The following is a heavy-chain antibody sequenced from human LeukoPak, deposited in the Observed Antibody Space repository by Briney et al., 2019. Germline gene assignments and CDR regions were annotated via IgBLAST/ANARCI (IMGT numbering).Heavy chain of an antibody. CDR2: IIPIFGTA. CDR1: GGTFSSYA. Sequence: GASVKVSCKASGGTFSSYAISWVRQAPGQGLEWMGGIIPIFGTANYAQKFQGRVTITADESTSTAYMELSSLRSEDTAVYYCANQGGYGYFGYWGQGTLVTVSS. V-gene: IGHV1-69*13. CDR3: ANQGGYGYFGY. J-gene: IGHJ4*02. D-gene: IGHD3-22*01.